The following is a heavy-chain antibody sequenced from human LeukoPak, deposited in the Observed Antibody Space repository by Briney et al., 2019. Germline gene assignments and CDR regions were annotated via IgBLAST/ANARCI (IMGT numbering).Heavy chain of an antibody. CDR2: ISAYNGNT. CDR3: ARASGGQQLADFDY. Sequence: ASVKVSCKASGYTFTSYGISWVRQAPGQGLEWMGWISAYNGNTNYAQKFQGWVTMTRDTSISTAYMELSRLRSDDTAVYYCARASGGQQLADFDYWGQGTLVTVSS. J-gene: IGHJ4*02. V-gene: IGHV1-18*01. D-gene: IGHD6-13*01. CDR1: GYTFTSYG.